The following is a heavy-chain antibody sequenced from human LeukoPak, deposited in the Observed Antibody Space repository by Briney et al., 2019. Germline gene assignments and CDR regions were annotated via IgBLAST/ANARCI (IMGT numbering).Heavy chain of an antibody. CDR3: ARAPMSPAPADY. V-gene: IGHV3-7*01. CDR1: GFTFSSYW. J-gene: IGHJ4*02. CDR2: IRHDGGDK. Sequence: GGSLRLSCAASGFTFSSYWMSWVRQAPGKGLQWVANIRHDGGDKYYVDSVRGRFTISRDNANNSLYLQMDSLRAEDTAVYYCARAPMSPAPADYWGQGTLVAVSS.